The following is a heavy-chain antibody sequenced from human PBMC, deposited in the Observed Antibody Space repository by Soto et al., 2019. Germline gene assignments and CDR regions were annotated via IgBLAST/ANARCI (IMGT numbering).Heavy chain of an antibody. CDR1: GGSISSYY. CDR3: ARVGEYCTGGRCYSSWFDP. D-gene: IGHD2-15*01. CDR2: IHSSGST. V-gene: IGHV4-59*12. J-gene: IGHJ5*02. Sequence: SETLSLTCPVSGGSISSYYWSWIRQPPGKGLEWIGYIHSSGSTDYNPSLKSRVTISVHTSKNQFSLKLSSVTAADTAVYYCARVGEYCTGGRCYSSWFDPWGQGTLLTVSS.